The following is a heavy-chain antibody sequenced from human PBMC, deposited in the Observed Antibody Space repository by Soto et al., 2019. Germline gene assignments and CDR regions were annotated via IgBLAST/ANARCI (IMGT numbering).Heavy chain of an antibody. CDR1: GGSISSYY. J-gene: IGHJ5*02. V-gene: IGHV4-59*08. Sequence: PXXTLSLAFTVSGGSISSYYWRWIRQPPGKGLEWVGYIYYSGSTNYNPALKSRVTISVDTSKNQFSLKLTSVTAADTAVYYCARGSQNWFDPWGQGTLVTVSS. CDR2: IYYSGST. CDR3: ARGSQNWFDP.